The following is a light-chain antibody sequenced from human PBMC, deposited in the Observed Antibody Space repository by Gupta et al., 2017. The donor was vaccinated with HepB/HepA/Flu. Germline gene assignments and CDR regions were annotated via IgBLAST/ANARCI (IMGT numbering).Light chain of an antibody. Sequence: DIVLTQSPGTLSLSPGERATLSCRASQIVNTYLGWYQQKPGQAPRLLFFDTSIRAAGIPDRCSGSGAGKDFTLTISSQQYEYFAFYYCQHNSCSPCTFGQGTKVEIK. CDR3: QHNSCSPCT. V-gene: IGKV3-20*01. J-gene: IGKJ1*01. CDR2: DTS. CDR1: QIVNTY.